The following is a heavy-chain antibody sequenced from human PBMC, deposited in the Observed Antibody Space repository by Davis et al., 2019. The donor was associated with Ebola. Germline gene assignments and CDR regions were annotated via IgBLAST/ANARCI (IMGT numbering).Heavy chain of an antibody. J-gene: IGHJ6*02. D-gene: IGHD2-21*01. V-gene: IGHV1-69*10. Sequence: SVKVSCKASGGSFCSYAFSWVRQAPGQGLEWVGGIIPMSGIKNNAQKFQGRVTISADQSSNTVYMDLRSLTFEDTALYYCAKDLLWWSASDVWGQGTTVTVSS. CDR1: GGSFCSYA. CDR3: AKDLLWWSASDV. CDR2: IIPMSGIK.